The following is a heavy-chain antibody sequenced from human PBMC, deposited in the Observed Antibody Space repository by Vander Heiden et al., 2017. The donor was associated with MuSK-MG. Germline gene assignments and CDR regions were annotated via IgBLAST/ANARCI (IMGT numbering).Heavy chain of an antibody. CDR3: ARLYDFLDP. J-gene: IGHJ5*02. V-gene: IGHV4-39*01. CDR1: GGSISSSRYY. D-gene: IGHD3-3*01. CDR2: IYYSGST. Sequence: QLQLPESGPGLVKPSETLYLTCTVSGGSISSSRYYWGWIRQPPGKGLEWIGSIYYSGSTYYNPSLKSRVTISVDTSKNQFSLKLSSVTAADTAVYYCARLYDFLDPWGQGTLVTVSS.